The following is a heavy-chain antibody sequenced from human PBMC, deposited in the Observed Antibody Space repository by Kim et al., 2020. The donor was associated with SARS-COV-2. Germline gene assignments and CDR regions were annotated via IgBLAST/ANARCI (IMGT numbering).Heavy chain of an antibody. V-gene: IGHV3-23*01. J-gene: IGHJ4*02. D-gene: IGHD3-10*01. Sequence: YSADSVKGRFTISRDNSKNTLYLQMNSLGAEDTAVYSCAKEDASGSFVDYWGQGTLVTVSS. CDR3: AKEDASGSFVDY.